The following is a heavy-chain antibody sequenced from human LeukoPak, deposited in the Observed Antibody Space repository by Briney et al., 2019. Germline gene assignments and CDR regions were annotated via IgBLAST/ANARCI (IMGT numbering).Heavy chain of an antibody. CDR3: ARGPHYDILTGYSKTNDY. CDR2: ISYDGSDK. D-gene: IGHD3-9*01. V-gene: IGHV3-30*03. J-gene: IGHJ4*02. CDR1: GFTFSSYG. Sequence: GGSLRLSCAASGFTFSSYGMHWVRQAPGKGLEWVTIISYDGSDKYYADSVKGRFTISRDNAKNSLYLQMNSLRAEDTAVYYCARGPHYDILTGYSKTNDYWGQGTLVTVSS.